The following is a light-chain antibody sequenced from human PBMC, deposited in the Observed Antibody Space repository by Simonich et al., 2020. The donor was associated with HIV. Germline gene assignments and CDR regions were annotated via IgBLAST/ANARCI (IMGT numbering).Light chain of an antibody. J-gene: IGKJ2*01. CDR3: QQYYGTPYT. V-gene: IGKV4-1*01. Sequence: DIVMTQSPDSLAVSLGERATLNCTSSQTILYSSNNKNYLAWYQQRPRQPPNLLIYLASTRESGVPDRFSGSGSGTDFTLTINSLQAEDVAFYYCQQYYGTPYTFGQGTKLEIK. CDR1: QTILYSSNNKNY. CDR2: LAS.